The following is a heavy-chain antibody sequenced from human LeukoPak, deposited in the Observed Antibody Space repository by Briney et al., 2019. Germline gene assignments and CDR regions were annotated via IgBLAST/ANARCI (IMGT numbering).Heavy chain of an antibody. CDR1: GYTFTGYC. CDR3: ARGIAAAGTSGHFAEYFQH. Sequence: GASVKVSCKASGYTFTGYCMHWVRQAPGQGLEWMGWINPNSGGTNYAQKFQGWVTMTRDTSISTAYMELSRPRSDDTAVYYCARGIAAAGTSGHFAEYFQHWGQGTLVTVSS. J-gene: IGHJ1*01. V-gene: IGHV1-2*04. D-gene: IGHD6-13*01. CDR2: INPNSGGT.